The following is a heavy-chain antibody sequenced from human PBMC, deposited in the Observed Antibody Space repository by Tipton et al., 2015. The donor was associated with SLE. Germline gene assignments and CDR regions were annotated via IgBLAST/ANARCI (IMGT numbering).Heavy chain of an antibody. J-gene: IGHJ4*02. CDR2: LYAGGST. CDR1: GVSISTSRYY. D-gene: IGHD3-22*01. CDR3: ARGAPSGYHFDC. V-gene: IGHV4-39*02. Sequence: TLSLTCSVSGVSISTSRYYWGWIRQSPGQGLEWVGSLYAGGSTYFHPSLKSRASISADASKNHFSLKLNSVTAADTAVYYCARGAPSGYHFDCWGQGTLVAVSS.